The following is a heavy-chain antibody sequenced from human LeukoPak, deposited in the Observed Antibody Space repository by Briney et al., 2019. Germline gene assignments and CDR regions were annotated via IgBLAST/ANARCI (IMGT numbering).Heavy chain of an antibody. V-gene: IGHV3-7*01. CDR3: ARDPGYSGYDYTDY. CDR1: GFTFSSYW. Sequence: GGSLRLSCAASGFTFSSYWMSWVRQAPGKGLEWVANIKQDGSEKYYVDSVKGRFTISRDNAKNSLYLQMNSLRAEDTAVYYCARDPGYSGYDYTDYWGQGTLVTVSS. D-gene: IGHD5-12*01. CDR2: IKQDGSEK. J-gene: IGHJ4*02.